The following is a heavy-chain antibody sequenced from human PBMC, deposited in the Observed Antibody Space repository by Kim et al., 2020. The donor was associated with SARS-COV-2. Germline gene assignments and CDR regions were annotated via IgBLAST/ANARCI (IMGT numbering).Heavy chain of an antibody. D-gene: IGHD3-10*01. Sequence: ASVKVSCKASGYTFTSSHIQWVRQAPGQGLEWVGIINPSGGSTTYAQKLQGRDTMTRDTSTGTVYMELSSLRSEDTALYYCARGTWGGGGWGYGSGQYNRFDPWGQGTLVTVSS. J-gene: IGHJ5*02. V-gene: IGHV1-46*03. CDR1: GYTFTSSH. CDR2: INPSGGST. CDR3: ARGTWGGGGWGYGSGQYNRFDP.